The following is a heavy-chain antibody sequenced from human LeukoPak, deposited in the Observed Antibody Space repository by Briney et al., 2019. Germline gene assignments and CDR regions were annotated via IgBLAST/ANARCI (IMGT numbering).Heavy chain of an antibody. J-gene: IGHJ5*02. CDR1: GGSFSGYY. CDR2: INHSGST. V-gene: IGHV4-34*01. Sequence: PSETLSLTCAVYGGSFSGYYWSWIRQPPGKGLEWIGGINHSGSTNYNPSLKSRVTISVDTSKNQFSLKLSSVTAADTAVYYCAISSWYFKRFDPWGQGTLVTVSS. D-gene: IGHD6-13*01. CDR3: AISSWYFKRFDP.